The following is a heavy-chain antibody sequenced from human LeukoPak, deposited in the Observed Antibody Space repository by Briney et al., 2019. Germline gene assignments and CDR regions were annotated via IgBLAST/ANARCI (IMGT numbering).Heavy chain of an antibody. V-gene: IGHV3-48*01. CDR2: ISSSSSTI. D-gene: IGHD3-10*01. Sequence: PGGSLRLSCAASGFTLSTYSMNWVRPAPGRGREWLSYISSSSSTIYSADSMKGRFTVARDNAKNSLYLQMSSLRSEDTAVYYCARGYYGSGSYCDYWGRGTLVTVSS. J-gene: IGHJ4*02. CDR3: ARGYYGSGSYCDY. CDR1: GFTLSTYS.